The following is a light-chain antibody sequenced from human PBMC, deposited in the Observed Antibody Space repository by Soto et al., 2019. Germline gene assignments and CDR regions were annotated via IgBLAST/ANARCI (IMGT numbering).Light chain of an antibody. V-gene: IGKV3D-15*01. CDR2: GAS. CDR1: QSVSSN. Sequence: EIVMTQSPATLSVSAGERVTLSCRASQSVSSNLAWYHQKPGQAPRLLIYGASTRATGIPARFSGSGSGTVVTLTIISQQAEDFAVYYCQQYNNWPPLTFGCGTKLEIK. J-gene: IGKJ4*01. CDR3: QQYNNWPPLT.